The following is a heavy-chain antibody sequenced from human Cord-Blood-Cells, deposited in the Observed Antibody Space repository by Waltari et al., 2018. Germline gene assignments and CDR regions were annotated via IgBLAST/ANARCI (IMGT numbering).Heavy chain of an antibody. J-gene: IGHJ4*02. V-gene: IGHV4-38-2*01. CDR2: IDHSGGT. CDR3: ARSSSPGGDFDY. Sequence: QVQLQESGPGLVKPSETLSLTCAVSGYSISSGYYWGWIRQPPGKGLEWIGSIDHSGGTYYNPSLKSRVTISVDTSKNQFSLKLSSVTAADTAVYYCARSSSPGGDFDYWGQGTLVTVSS. CDR1: GYSISSGYY. D-gene: IGHD6-6*01.